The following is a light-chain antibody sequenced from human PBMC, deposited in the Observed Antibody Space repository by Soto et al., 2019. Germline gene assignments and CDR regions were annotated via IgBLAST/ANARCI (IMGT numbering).Light chain of an antibody. CDR1: SGDFAGSDL. CDR3: SSYMSSTTSYV. Sequence: QSALTQSASVSGSPGQSITISCTGPSGDFAGSDLVSWYQHHPGKAPKVMIYDVSNRPSGVSHRFSGSKSGNTASLTISGLQAEDEADYYCSSYMSSTTSYVFGTGTKVTVL. J-gene: IGLJ1*01. CDR2: DVS. V-gene: IGLV2-14*03.